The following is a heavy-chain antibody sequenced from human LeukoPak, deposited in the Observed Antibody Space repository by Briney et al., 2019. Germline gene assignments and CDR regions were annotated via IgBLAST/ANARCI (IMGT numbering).Heavy chain of an antibody. CDR2: ISAYNGNT. CDR1: GYSFTSYG. CDR3: AREAPEVWFGEPDFDY. V-gene: IGHV1-18*01. J-gene: IGHJ4*02. Sequence: GASVKVSCKASGYSFTSYGFSWVRQAPGQGLEWMGWISAYNGNTNLAQRFQGRVTLTTHTSTRTVYMELRSLRSDDTAMYYCAREAPEVWFGEPDFDYWGQGTLVTVPS. D-gene: IGHD3-10*01.